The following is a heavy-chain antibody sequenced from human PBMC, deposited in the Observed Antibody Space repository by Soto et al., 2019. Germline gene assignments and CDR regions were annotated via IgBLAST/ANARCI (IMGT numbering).Heavy chain of an antibody. D-gene: IGHD6-25*01. Sequence: ASVKVSCKASGYTFTSYAMHWVRQAPGQRLEWMGWINAGNGNTKYSQKFQGRVTITRDTSASTAYMELSSLRSEDTAVYYCARQRSLYYYYGMDVWGQGTTVTVSS. CDR1: GYTFTSYA. CDR3: ARQRSLYYYYGMDV. V-gene: IGHV1-3*01. J-gene: IGHJ6*02. CDR2: INAGNGNT.